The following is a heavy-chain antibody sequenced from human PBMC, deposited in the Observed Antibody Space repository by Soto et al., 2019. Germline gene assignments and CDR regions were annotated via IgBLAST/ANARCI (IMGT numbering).Heavy chain of an antibody. CDR2: IYSGGST. D-gene: IGHD5-12*01. CDR1: GFTVSSNY. J-gene: IGHJ4*02. Sequence: PGGSLRLSCAASGFTVSSNYMSWVRQAPWKGLEWVSVIYSGGSTYYADSVKGRFTISRDNSKNTLYLQMNSLRAEDTAVYYCARESPVEMATSPYFDYWGQGT. CDR3: ARESPVEMATSPYFDY. V-gene: IGHV3-66*01.